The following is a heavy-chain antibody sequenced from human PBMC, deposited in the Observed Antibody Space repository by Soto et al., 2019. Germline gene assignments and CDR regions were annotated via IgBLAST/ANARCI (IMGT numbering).Heavy chain of an antibody. J-gene: IGHJ6*02. CDR1: GFTFSSYS. D-gene: IGHD2-15*01. CDR3: ARDLGGGYYYYYGMDV. CDR2: ISSSSSYI. V-gene: IGHV3-21*01. Sequence: PGGSLRLSCAASGFTFSSYSMNWVRQAPGKGLEWVSPISSSSSYIYYADSVKGRFTISRDNAKNSLYLQMNSLRAEDTAVYYCARDLGGGYYYYYGMDVWGQGTTVTVSS.